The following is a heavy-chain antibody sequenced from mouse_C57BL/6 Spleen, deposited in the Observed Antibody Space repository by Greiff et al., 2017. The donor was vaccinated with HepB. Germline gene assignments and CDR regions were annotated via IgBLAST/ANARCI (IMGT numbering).Heavy chain of an antibody. Sequence: VQLQQSGAELMKPGASVKLSCKAPGYTFTGYWIEWVTQRPGHGLEWIGDILPGSGSTNYNEKFKGKTTFTADTSSNTAYMQLSSLTTEDSAIYYCARVEIYYGYDRWFAHWGQGTLVTVSA. J-gene: IGHJ3*01. CDR2: ILPGSGST. CDR1: GYTFTGYW. CDR3: ARVEIYYGYDRWFAH. D-gene: IGHD2-2*01. V-gene: IGHV1-9*01.